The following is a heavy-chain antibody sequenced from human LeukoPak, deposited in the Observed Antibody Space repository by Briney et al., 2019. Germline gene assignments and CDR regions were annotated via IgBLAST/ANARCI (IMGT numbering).Heavy chain of an antibody. J-gene: IGHJ4*02. CDR2: IRSKAYGGTT. CDR3: TRDGRDGYYYYFDY. Sequence: GGSLRLSCTASGFTFGDYAMSWVRQAPGKGLEWVGFIRSKAYGGTTEYAASVKGRFTISRDDSKSIAYLQMNSLKTEDTDVYYCTRDGRDGYYYYFDYWGQGALVTVSS. V-gene: IGHV3-49*04. CDR1: GFTFGDYA. D-gene: IGHD5-24*01.